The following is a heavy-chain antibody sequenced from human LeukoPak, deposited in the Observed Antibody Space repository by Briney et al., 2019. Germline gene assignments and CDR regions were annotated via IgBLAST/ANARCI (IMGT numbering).Heavy chain of an antibody. D-gene: IGHD3-10*01. CDR1: GFTFTNAW. V-gene: IGHV3-15*01. CDR2: IKSKTDGETT. J-gene: IGHJ4*02. Sequence: GGSLRLSCADSGFTFTNAWMSWVRQAPGKGLEWIGRIKSKTDGETTNYAEPVRGRFAISRDDSKSAVYLQMNSLKIEDTAVYYCTTDLGTYYHGSQRLIPIDYWGQGTLVTVSS. CDR3: TTDLGTYYHGSQRLIPIDY.